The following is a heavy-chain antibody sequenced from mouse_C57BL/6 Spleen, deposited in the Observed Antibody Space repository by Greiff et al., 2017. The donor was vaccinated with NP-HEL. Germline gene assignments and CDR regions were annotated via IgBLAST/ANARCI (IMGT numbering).Heavy chain of an antibody. CDR2: ISSGGSYT. J-gene: IGHJ2*01. V-gene: IGHV5-6*01. CDR1: GFTFSSYG. CDR3: ARHPDYYFDY. Sequence: EVHLVESGGDLVKPGGSLKLSCAASGFTFSSYGMSWVRQTPDKRLEWVATISSGGSYTYYPDSVKGRFTISRDNAKNTLYLQMSSLKSEDTAMYYCARHPDYYFDYWGQGPTLTVPS.